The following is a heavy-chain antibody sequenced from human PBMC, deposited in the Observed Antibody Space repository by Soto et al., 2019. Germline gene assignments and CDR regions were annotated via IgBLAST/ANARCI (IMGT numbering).Heavy chain of an antibody. V-gene: IGHV3-23*01. Sequence: GGSLRLSCATSGFTFSSYGMSLVRQYPGKGLEWVSSINSGGTTYYADSVKGRFTISRDNSKKTVYVKMNSLRAEDTAIYYCAKPGYASAWNPQYYCDYWHQGRLVTVSS. D-gene: IGHD6-19*01. CDR2: INSGGTT. CDR1: GFTFSSYG. CDR3: AKPGYASAWNPQYYCDY. J-gene: IGHJ4*02.